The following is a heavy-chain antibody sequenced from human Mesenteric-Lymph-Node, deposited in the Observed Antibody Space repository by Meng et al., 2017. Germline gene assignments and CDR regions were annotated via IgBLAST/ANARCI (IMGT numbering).Heavy chain of an antibody. D-gene: IGHD6-13*01. V-gene: IGHV3-48*03. J-gene: IGHJ4*02. CDR2: ISSSGSTI. CDR3: ARDRSWHGSWRPFDY. Sequence: GGSLRLSCAASGFTFSSYEMNWVRQAPGKGLEWVSYISSSGSTIYYADSVKGRFTISRDNAKNSLYLQMNSLRAEDTAVYYCARDRSWHGSWRPFDYWGQGTLVTVST. CDR1: GFTFSSYE.